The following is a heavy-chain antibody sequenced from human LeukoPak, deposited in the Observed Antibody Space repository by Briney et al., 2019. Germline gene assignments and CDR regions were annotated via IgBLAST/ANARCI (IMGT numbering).Heavy chain of an antibody. D-gene: IGHD1-26*01. CDR3: ARSTYSGSYSLDY. CDR1: GFTFSSYS. CDR2: ISSSSSYI. V-gene: IGHV3-21*01. J-gene: IGHJ4*02. Sequence: GGSLRLSCAASGFTFSSYSMNWVRQAPGKGLEWVSSISSSSSYIYYADSVKGRFTISRDNAKNSLYLQMNSLRAEDTAVYYCARSTYSGSYSLDYWGQGTLVTVSS.